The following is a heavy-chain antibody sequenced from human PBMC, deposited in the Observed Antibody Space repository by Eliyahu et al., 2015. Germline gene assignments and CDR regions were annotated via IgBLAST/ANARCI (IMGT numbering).Heavy chain of an antibody. V-gene: IGHV1-2*02. CDR2: INPTSGGT. Sequence: QVQLVQSGAEVKKPGASVKVSCKASGXTFTGYYMHWVRQAPGQGLEWMGWINPTSGGTSYAQKFQGRVTMTRDTSISTAYMELSRLRSDDTAVYYCARRGFWSGYYYGMDVWGTGTTVTVSS. D-gene: IGHD3-3*01. J-gene: IGHJ6*04. CDR3: ARRGFWSGYYYGMDV. CDR1: GXTFTGYY.